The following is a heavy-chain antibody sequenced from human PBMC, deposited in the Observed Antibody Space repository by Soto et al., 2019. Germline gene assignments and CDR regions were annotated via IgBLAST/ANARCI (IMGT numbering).Heavy chain of an antibody. J-gene: IGHJ4*02. CDR2: VSSSGTT. V-gene: IGHV4-4*09. D-gene: IGHD6-19*01. CDR3: ATQSYSGPDY. CDR1: GGSISSYY. Sequence: PSETLSLTCTVSGGSISSYYWSWIRQSPGRGLEWIGFVSSSGTTNYNPSLKSRVTLSVGPSNNQFSLKLTSVAAADTAVYYCATQSYSGPDYRGQGTLVTVSS.